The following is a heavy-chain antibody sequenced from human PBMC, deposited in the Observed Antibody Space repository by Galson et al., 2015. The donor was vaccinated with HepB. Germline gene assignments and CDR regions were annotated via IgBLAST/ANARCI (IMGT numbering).Heavy chain of an antibody. Sequence: SLRLSCAASGFTFSDYYMSWIRQAPGKGLEWVSYISSSGSTIYYADSVKGRFTISRDNAKNSLYLQMNSLRAEDTAVYYCARDAPSVWTHSTTGLYYYYMDVWGKGTTVTVSS. D-gene: IGHD5/OR15-5a*01. V-gene: IGHV3-11*01. CDR2: ISSSGSTI. CDR1: GFTFSDYY. CDR3: ARDAPSVWTHSTTGLYYYYMDV. J-gene: IGHJ6*03.